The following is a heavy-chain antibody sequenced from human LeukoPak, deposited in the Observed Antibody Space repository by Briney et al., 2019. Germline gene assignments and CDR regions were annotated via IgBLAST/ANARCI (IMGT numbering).Heavy chain of an antibody. J-gene: IGHJ4*02. CDR1: GFTFSTYW. V-gene: IGHV3-7*01. Sequence: GGSLRLSCAASGFTFSTYWMSWVRQAPGKGLEWVAIINQDGSQKYFVDSVKGRFTISRDNAKNSLYLQMDSLRVEDTAVYHCAKDVAWGRMDLWGQGTLATVSS. CDR2: INQDGSQK. CDR3: AKDVAWGRMDL. D-gene: IGHD3/OR15-3a*01.